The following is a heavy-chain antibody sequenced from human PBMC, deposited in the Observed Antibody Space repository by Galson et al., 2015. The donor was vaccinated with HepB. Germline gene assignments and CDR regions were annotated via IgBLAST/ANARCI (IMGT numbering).Heavy chain of an antibody. V-gene: IGHV3-23*01. D-gene: IGHD2/OR15-2a*01. Sequence: SLRLSCAASGFTFNNYAMNWVRQTPGKGLEWVSTIAASGGDTHYADSVKGRFTISRDNSKNTLYLQMNSLRAEDTAIYYCAKFPMNMKIGIDYWGQGALVAVSS. J-gene: IGHJ4*02. CDR2: IAASGGDT. CDR1: GFTFNNYA. CDR3: AKFPMNMKIGIDY.